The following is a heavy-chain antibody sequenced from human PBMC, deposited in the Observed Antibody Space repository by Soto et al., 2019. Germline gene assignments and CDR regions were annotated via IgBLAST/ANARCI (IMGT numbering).Heavy chain of an antibody. CDR2: INAGNGNT. CDR1: GYTFTSYA. CDR3: AREFYDIWTGYPPHYCYYGMDV. Sequence: ASVKVSCKASGYTFTSYAMHWVRQAPGQRLEWMGWINAGNGNTKYSQKFQGRVTITRDTSASTAYMELSSLRSEDTAVYYCAREFYDIWTGYPPHYCYYGMDVWGQGTTVTVSS. J-gene: IGHJ6*02. V-gene: IGHV1-3*01. D-gene: IGHD3-9*01.